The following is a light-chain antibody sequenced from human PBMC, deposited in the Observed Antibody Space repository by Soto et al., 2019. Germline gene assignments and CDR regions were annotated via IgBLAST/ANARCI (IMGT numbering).Light chain of an antibody. CDR2: AAS. V-gene: IGKV1-39*01. CDR1: QNITSH. CDR3: QKSFRTRT. J-gene: IGKJ1*01. Sequence: EIQMPQSPSSLSASVGDRVTITCRASQNITSHLNWYQQKPGKAPKLLIFAASILQSGVPSRFTGSGSGTDFTLTISSLQPDDYALDYCQKSFRTRTFGQGTKVEIK.